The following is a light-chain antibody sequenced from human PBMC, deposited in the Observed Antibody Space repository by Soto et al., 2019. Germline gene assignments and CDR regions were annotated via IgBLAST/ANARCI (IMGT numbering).Light chain of an antibody. J-gene: IGKJ4*01. Sequence: EIVLTQSPATLSLSPGERATISCRASQSVSSYLAWYPQKPGQAPSILIYDASNRATGIPARFSGSGSGTDLTLTISSLEPEDFAVYYCQQRSNFPLTFGGGTKVEIK. CDR3: QQRSNFPLT. CDR2: DAS. V-gene: IGKV3-11*01. CDR1: QSVSSY.